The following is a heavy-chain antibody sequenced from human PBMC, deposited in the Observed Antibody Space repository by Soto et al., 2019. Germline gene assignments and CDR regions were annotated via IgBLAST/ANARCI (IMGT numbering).Heavy chain of an antibody. D-gene: IGHD6-13*01. Sequence: SQTLSLTCAISGDYVSSNSAAWNWIRQSPSRGLEWLGRTYYRSKWFNDYAVSVKSRITVSPDTSKNEFSLQLNSMTPEDTAVYFCARERGDPGAALSAWGQGTLVTVSS. CDR1: GDYVSSNSAA. J-gene: IGHJ4*02. CDR3: ARERGDPGAALSA. CDR2: TYYRSKWFN. V-gene: IGHV6-1*01.